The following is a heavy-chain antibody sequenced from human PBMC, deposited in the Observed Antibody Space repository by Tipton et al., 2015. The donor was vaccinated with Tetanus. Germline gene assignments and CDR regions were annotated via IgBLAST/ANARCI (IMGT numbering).Heavy chain of an antibody. CDR2: IHYSGST. D-gene: IGHD3-10*01. V-gene: IGHV4-59*08. J-gene: IGHJ4*02. CDR3: AGLYYYDSASYPLY. Sequence: TLSLTCTVSGGSISSYYWSWIRQPPGKGPEWIGYIHYSGSTNYNPSLKSRVTISVDTSKNQFSLSLRSVTAADRAVFYCAGLYYYDSASYPLYWGQGTLVTVSS. CDR1: GGSISSYY.